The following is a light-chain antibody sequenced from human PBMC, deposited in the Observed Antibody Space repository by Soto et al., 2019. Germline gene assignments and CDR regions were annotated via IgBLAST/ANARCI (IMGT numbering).Light chain of an antibody. V-gene: IGKV1-5*03. CDR2: RAS. CDR3: QQLNSYPLT. J-gene: IGKJ4*01. CDR1: QSISTW. Sequence: DIQMTQSPSTLSASVGDRVTITCRASQSISTWLAWYQQKPGKAPNLLIYRASTLESGVPSRFSGSGSGTEFTLTISSLQPDDFATYYCQQLNSYPLTFGGGTKVDIK.